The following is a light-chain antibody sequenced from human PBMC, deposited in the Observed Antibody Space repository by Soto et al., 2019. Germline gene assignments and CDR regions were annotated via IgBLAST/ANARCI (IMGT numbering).Light chain of an antibody. CDR2: AGS. Sequence: SVLPQPASVSGSPGQSITISCTGTSSDVGSYNLVSWYQQHPGKAPKLMIYAGSKRPSGVSNRFSGSKSGNTASLTISGIQAEDEADYYCCSYACSSTFHNYVFGTGTKVTVL. CDR1: SSDVGSYNL. J-gene: IGLJ1*01. CDR3: CSYACSSTFHNYV. V-gene: IGLV2-23*03.